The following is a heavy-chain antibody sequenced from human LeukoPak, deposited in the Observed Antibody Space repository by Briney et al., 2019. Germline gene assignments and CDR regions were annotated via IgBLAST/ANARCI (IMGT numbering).Heavy chain of an antibody. CDR1: GYTLSALP. V-gene: IGHV3-30*04. CDR2: ISYDARNK. D-gene: IGHD1-26*01. Sequence: GGSLTLPCTPSGYTLSALPMHWARQAPGKGLEWVAAISYDARNKYYAVSVRGRFTISRHNTSNTLFLEMNGLRVDDKAVYYCARGATSIVHESSYALLCWGQGTVVTVSS. CDR3: ARGATSIVHESSYALLC. J-gene: IGHJ3*01.